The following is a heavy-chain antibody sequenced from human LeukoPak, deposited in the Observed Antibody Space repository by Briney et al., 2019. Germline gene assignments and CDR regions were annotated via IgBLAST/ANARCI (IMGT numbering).Heavy chain of an antibody. CDR2: IWYDGSNK. J-gene: IGHJ4*02. D-gene: IGHD6-6*01. CDR3: ARGVSSSLDGGQYFDY. Sequence: GGSLRLSCAASGFTFSSYGMHWVRQAPGKGLEWVAVIWYDGSNKYYADSVKGRFTISRDNSKNTLYLQMNSLRAEDTAVHYCARGVSSSLDGGQYFDYWGQGTLVTVSS. V-gene: IGHV3-33*01. CDR1: GFTFSSYG.